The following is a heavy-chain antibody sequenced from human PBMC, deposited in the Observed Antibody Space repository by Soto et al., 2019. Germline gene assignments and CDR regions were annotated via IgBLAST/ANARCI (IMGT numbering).Heavy chain of an antibody. V-gene: IGHV4-59*01. CDR3: ARAGVAVAGTRINWFDP. J-gene: IGHJ5*02. D-gene: IGHD6-19*01. Sequence: SETLPLTCTVSGGSISSYYWSWIRQPPGKGLEWIGYIYYSGSTNYNPSLKSRVTISVDTSKNQFSLKLSSVTAADTAVYYCARAGVAVAGTRINWFDPWGQGTLVTVS. CDR1: GGSISSYY. CDR2: IYYSGST.